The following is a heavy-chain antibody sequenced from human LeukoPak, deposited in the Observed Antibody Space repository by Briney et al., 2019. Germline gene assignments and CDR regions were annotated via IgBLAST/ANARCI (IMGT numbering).Heavy chain of an antibody. CDR2: INPSGGST. J-gene: IGHJ3*02. CDR3: ARAQDGNSQGAFDI. V-gene: IGHV1-46*01. CDR1: GYTFTIYY. D-gene: IGHD4-23*01. Sequence: ASVKVSCKAPGYTFTIYYIHWVRQAPGQGLEWMGIINPSGGSTNYAQKFQGRVTMTRDTSTSTVYMEPSSLRSEDTAVYYCARAQDGNSQGAFDIWGQGTMVTVSS.